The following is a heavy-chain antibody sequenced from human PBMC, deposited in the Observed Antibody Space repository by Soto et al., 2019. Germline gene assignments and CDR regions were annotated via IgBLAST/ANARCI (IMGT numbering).Heavy chain of an antibody. CDR1: GFTFSSYA. V-gene: IGHV3-30-3*01. D-gene: IGHD2-15*01. CDR2: ISYDGSNK. J-gene: IGHJ4*02. CDR3: ARVPSSSGRAHFDY. Sequence: QVQLVESGGGVVQPGRSLRLSCAASGFTFSSYAMHWVRQAPGKGLEWVAVISYDGSNKYYAASVKGRFTITRDNSKNTLYLQMNSLRADDTAVYYCARVPSSSGRAHFDYWGQGTLVTVSS.